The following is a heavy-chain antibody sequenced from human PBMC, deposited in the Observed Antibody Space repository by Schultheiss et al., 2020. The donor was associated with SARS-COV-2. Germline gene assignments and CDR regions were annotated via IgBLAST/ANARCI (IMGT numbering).Heavy chain of an antibody. CDR3: ANPII. J-gene: IGHJ4*02. CDR1: GFTFSSYG. Sequence: GESLKISCAASGFTFSSYGMHWVRQAPGKGLEWISYISSGGDTISYADSVEGRFTVSRDNAKNLLFLQMTSLRDDDTAVYYCANPIIRGQGTLVTVSS. V-gene: IGHV3-48*02. CDR2: ISSGGDTI.